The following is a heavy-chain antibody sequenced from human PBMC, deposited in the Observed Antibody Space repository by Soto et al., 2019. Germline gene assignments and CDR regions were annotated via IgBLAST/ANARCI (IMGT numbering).Heavy chain of an antibody. CDR2: IDPSDSYT. Sequence: PGESLKISCKGSGYSFTSYWISWVRQMPGKGLEWMGRIDPSDSYTNYSPSFQGHVTISADKSISTAYLQWSSLKASDTAMYYCARHHPRIFRNYDSSGYYFDYWGQGTLVTVSS. CDR1: GYSFTSYW. D-gene: IGHD3-22*01. V-gene: IGHV5-10-1*01. CDR3: ARHHPRIFRNYDSSGYYFDY. J-gene: IGHJ4*02.